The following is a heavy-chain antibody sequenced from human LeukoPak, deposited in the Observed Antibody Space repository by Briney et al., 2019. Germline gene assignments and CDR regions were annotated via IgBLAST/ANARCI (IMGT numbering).Heavy chain of an antibody. Sequence: VSCXXXGYXXTXXSMHWVRQAPGXGLEWMGGFDPEDGETIYAQKFQGRVTMTEDTSTDTAYMELSSLRSEDTAVYYCAGAYGDYDLIDYWGQGTLVTVSS. D-gene: IGHD4-17*01. CDR2: FDPEDGET. CDR1: GYXXTXXS. V-gene: IGHV1-24*01. CDR3: AGAYGDYDLIDY. J-gene: IGHJ4*02.